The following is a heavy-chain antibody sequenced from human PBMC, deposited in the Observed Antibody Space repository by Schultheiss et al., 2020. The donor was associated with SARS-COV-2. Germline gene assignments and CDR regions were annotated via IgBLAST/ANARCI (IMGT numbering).Heavy chain of an antibody. V-gene: IGHV5-51*01. Sequence: GESLKISCKGSGYSFTSYWIGWVRQMPGKGLEWMGIIWPGDSDVRYSPSFQGQVTFSADKSITTAYLQWSSLKASDTAMYYCARHSDYGGIRTDYWGHGARVTVSS. CDR1: GYSFTSYW. CDR3: ARHSDYGGIRTDY. CDR2: IWPGDSDV. D-gene: IGHD4-23*01. J-gene: IGHJ4*01.